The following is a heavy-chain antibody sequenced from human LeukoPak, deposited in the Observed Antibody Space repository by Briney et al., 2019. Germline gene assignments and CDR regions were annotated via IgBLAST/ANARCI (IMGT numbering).Heavy chain of an antibody. J-gene: IGHJ4*02. CDR3: ARDYWFGESYFDY. D-gene: IGHD3-10*01. V-gene: IGHV3-7*01. CDR2: IKQDGSEK. Sequence: GGSLRLSCAASGFTFSSHWMTWVRQAPGKGLEWVANIKQDGSEKYYVDSVKGRFTISRDNAKNSLYLQMNSLRAEDTAVYYCARDYWFGESYFDYWRQGTLVTVSS. CDR1: GFTFSSHW.